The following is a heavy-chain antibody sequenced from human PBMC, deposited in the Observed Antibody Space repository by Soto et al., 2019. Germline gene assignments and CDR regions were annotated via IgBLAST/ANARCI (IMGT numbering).Heavy chain of an antibody. CDR2: ISAYNGNT. V-gene: IGHV1-18*01. CDR1: GYTFTSYG. J-gene: IGHJ6*02. CDR3: ATVTYYSYGMDV. Sequence: QVELVQSGAEVKKPGASVKVSCKASGYTFTSYGISWVRQAPGQGLEWMGWISAYNGNTNYAQKLQGSVTMTPDTSTSTAYMELRSLRSDETAVYYCATVTYYSYGMDVWGQGTTVTVSS.